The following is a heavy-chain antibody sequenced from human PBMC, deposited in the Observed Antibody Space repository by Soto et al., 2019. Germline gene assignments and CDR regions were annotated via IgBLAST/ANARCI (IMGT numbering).Heavy chain of an antibody. V-gene: IGHV4-30-4*01. CDR3: ARTKYDSVWGRYRFDY. Sequence: SETLTLTCTVSGGSISSGDYYWSWIRQPPGKGLEWIGYISYSGNTYYNPSPKSRVTISVDTSKNQFSLKLNSVTAADTAVYFCARTKYDSVWGRYRFDYWGQGTLVTVSS. J-gene: IGHJ4*02. D-gene: IGHD3-16*02. CDR1: GGSISSGDYY. CDR2: ISYSGNT.